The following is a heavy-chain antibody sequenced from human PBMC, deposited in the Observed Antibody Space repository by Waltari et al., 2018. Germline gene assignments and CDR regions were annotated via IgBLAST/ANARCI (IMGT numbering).Heavy chain of an antibody. V-gene: IGHV3-48*01. CDR3: ARVGYGPLVDY. D-gene: IGHD5-12*01. CDR1: GFTFRDAW. CDR2: ISSSSSTI. Sequence: EVQVVESGGGSVKPGGSLRLSCAPSGFTFRDAWMTWVRQAPGKGLEWVSYISSSSSTIYYADSVKGRFTISRDNAKNSLYLQMNSLRAEDTAVYYCARVGYGPLVDYWGQGTLVTVSS. J-gene: IGHJ4*02.